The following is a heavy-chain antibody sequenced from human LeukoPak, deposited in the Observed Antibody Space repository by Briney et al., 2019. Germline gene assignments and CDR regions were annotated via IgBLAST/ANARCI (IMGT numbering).Heavy chain of an antibody. Sequence: ASVKVSCKGSGYTFTSYDINWVRQATGQGLEWMGWMNPNSGNTGYAQKFQGRVTMTTDTSTSTAYMELRSLRSDDTAVYYCARDLMRDIVVVPAASGFDPWGQGTLVTVSS. V-gene: IGHV1-8*01. CDR2: MNPNSGNT. D-gene: IGHD2-2*01. J-gene: IGHJ5*02. CDR1: GYTFTSYD. CDR3: ARDLMRDIVVVPAASGFDP.